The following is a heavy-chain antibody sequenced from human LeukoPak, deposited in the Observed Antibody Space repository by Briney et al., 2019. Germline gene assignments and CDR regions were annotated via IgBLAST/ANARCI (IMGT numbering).Heavy chain of an antibody. Sequence: PGGSLRLSCAASGFTFSSYSMNWVRQAPGRGLEWVSSISSSSSYIYYADSVKGRFTISRDNAKNSLYLQVNSLRAEDTAVYYCGLIAAAYNWFDPWGQGTLVTVSS. CDR2: ISSSSSYI. V-gene: IGHV3-21*01. J-gene: IGHJ5*02. CDR3: GLIAAAYNWFDP. D-gene: IGHD6-13*01. CDR1: GFTFSSYS.